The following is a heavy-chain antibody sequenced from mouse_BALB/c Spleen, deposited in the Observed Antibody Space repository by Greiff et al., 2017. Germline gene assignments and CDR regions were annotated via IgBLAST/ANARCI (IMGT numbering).Heavy chain of an antibody. Sequence: VQLQQSGPELVKPGASVKMSCKASGYTFTSYVMHWVKQKPGQGLEWIGYINPYNDGIKYNEKFKGKATLTSDKSSSTAYMELSSLTSEDSAVYYCARGITTVVEYFDVWGEGTTVTVSS. CDR1: GYTFTSYV. D-gene: IGHD1-1*01. CDR3: ARGITTVVEYFDV. J-gene: IGHJ1*01. V-gene: IGHV1-14*01. CDR2: INPYNDGI.